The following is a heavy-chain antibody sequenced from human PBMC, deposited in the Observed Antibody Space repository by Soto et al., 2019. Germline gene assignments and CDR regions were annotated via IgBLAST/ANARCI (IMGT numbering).Heavy chain of an antibody. V-gene: IGHV4-31*03. CDR2: LYYSGSP. Sequence: QLQLQESGPGLVKPSQTLSLACTVSGGSFSSGGYYWSWIRQLPGKGLEWIGYLYYSGSPYYTPSLKSRFTISLDTSTNQFSLKLSSVTAADTAVYYCARATSFSGHHGYWGQGTLVTVSS. CDR1: GGSFSSGGYY. J-gene: IGHJ4*02. CDR3: ARATSFSGHHGY. D-gene: IGHD2-8*02.